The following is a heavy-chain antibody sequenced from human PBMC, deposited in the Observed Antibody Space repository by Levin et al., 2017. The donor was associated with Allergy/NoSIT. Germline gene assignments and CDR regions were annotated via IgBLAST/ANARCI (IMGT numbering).Heavy chain of an antibody. CDR1: GFTFSNAW. CDR2: IKSKTDGGTT. CDR3: TTVGALWLEELSTLDAFDI. J-gene: IGHJ3*02. Sequence: PGGSLRLSCAASGFTFSNAWMSWVRQAPGKGLEWVGRIKSKTDGGTTDYAAPVKGRFIISRDDSKNTLYLQMNSLKTEDTAVYYCTTVGALWLEELSTLDAFDIWGQGTMVTVSS. D-gene: IGHD3-10*01. V-gene: IGHV3-15*01.